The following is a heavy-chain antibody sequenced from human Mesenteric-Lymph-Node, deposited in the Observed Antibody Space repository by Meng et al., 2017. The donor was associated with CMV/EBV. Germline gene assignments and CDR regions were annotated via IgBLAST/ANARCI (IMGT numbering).Heavy chain of an antibody. CDR3: ARNMAY. J-gene: IGHJ4*02. CDR2: ITYTGST. D-gene: IGHD5-24*01. CDR1: GGSVTSVDYY. V-gene: IGHV4-61*08. Sequence: SETLSLTCSVSGGSVTSVDYYWSWIRQSPGKGLEWIGYITYTGSTHYNPSLRSRVTISVDKSKNQFSLELTSVTAADTAVYHCARNMAYWGQGILVTVSS.